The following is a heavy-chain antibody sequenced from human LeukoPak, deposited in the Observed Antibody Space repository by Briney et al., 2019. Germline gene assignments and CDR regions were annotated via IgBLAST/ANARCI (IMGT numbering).Heavy chain of an antibody. J-gene: IGHJ6*02. CDR3: ARDAVDTANAV. V-gene: IGHV3-74*01. D-gene: IGHD5-18*01. Sequence: GGSLRLSCAASGFTFSSYAMSWVRQAPGKGLVWVSHINSDGSIRSYADSVKGRFTISRDNAKNTLYLQMNSLRAEDTAVYYCARDAVDTANAVWGQGTTVTVSS. CDR1: GFTFSSYA. CDR2: INSDGSIR.